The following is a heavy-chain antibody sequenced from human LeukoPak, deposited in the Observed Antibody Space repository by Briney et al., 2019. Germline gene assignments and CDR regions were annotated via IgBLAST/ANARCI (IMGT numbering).Heavy chain of an antibody. CDR2: IYYSGST. J-gene: IGHJ4*02. CDR3: ARSLTGYSKFDY. CDR1: GGSISSSSYY. Sequence: SETLSLTCTVSGGSISSSSYYWGWIRQPPGKGLEWIGYIYYSGSTNYNPSLKSRVTISVDTSKNQFSLKLSSVTAADTAVYYCARSLTGYSKFDYWGQGTLVTVSS. V-gene: IGHV4-61*05. D-gene: IGHD3-9*01.